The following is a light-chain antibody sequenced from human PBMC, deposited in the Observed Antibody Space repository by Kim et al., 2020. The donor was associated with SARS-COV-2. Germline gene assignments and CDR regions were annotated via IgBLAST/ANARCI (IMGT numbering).Light chain of an antibody. V-gene: IGLV3-19*01. CDR3: ASRDSSGNLWV. CDR1: TLRRYY. CDR2: CKD. J-gene: IGLJ3*02. Sequence: SSELTQDPAVSVALGQTVRITCQGDTLRRYYVSWYQEKPGQAPVVVIYCKDNRPSGIPDRFSGSRSRNTASLIITGAQAQDEADYYCASRDSSGNLWVFGGGTQLTVL.